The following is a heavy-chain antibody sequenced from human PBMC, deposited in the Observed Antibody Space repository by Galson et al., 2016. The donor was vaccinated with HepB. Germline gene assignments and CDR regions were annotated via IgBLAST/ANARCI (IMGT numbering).Heavy chain of an antibody. J-gene: IGHJ4*02. D-gene: IGHD4-17*01. CDR2: IGSGGVAM. CDR1: GFVFSGFS. CDR3: ARAAGDYGNDGFPNFDY. V-gene: IGHV3-48*02. Sequence: SLRLSCAASGFVFSGFSMNWVRQAPGRGLEWVAHIGSGGVAMYADSVRGRFAISRDNAKNTLFLQMNSLRDEDTAVYFCARAAGDYGNDGFPNFDYWGQGTLVTVSS.